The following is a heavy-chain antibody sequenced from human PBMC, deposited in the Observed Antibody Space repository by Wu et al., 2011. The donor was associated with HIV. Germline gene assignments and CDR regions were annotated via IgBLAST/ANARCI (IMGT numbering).Heavy chain of an antibody. CDR3: ARGIPYYYDSSGYSSTPYYFDY. J-gene: IGHJ4*02. V-gene: IGHV1-18*01. D-gene: IGHD3-22*01. CDR1: GYSFTTYT. CDR2: ISAYNGNT. Sequence: QVQLVQSGAEVKKPGASVKVSCKASGYSFTTYTISWVRQAPGQGLEWLGWISAYNGNTNYAQNLQGRVTMTTDTSTSTAYMELRSLRSDDTAVYYCARGIPYYYDSSGYSSTPYYFDYWGQGTLVTVSS.